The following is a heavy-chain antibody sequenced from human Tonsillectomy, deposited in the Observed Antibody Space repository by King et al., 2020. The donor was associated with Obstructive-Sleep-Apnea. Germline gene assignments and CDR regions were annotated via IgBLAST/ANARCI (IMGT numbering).Heavy chain of an antibody. Sequence: VQLVESGGGVVQPGGSLRLSCAASGFTFSGYGMHWVRQAPGKGLEWVAFIRYDGTNKYYADSVKGRFTISRDNSKNTLMVQMNSLRAEDTAVYYCAKDQDVYSSSSYFYFNMDVWGQGTTVIVSS. J-gene: IGHJ6*02. CDR3: AKDQDVYSSSSYFYFNMDV. V-gene: IGHV3-30*02. CDR1: GFTFSGYG. CDR2: IRYDGTNK. D-gene: IGHD6-6*01.